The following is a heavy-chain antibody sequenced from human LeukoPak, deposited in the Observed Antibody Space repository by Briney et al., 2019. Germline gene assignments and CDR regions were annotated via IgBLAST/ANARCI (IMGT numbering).Heavy chain of an antibody. D-gene: IGHD3-3*01. Sequence: PSETLSLTCAVYGGSFSGYYWSWIRQPPGKGLEWIGEINHSGSTNYNPSLKSRVTISVDTSKNQFSLKLSSVTAADTAVYYCARGMIITIFGVVHDYWGQGTPVTVSS. CDR3: ARGMIITIFGVVHDY. V-gene: IGHV4-34*01. CDR2: INHSGST. CDR1: GGSFSGYY. J-gene: IGHJ4*02.